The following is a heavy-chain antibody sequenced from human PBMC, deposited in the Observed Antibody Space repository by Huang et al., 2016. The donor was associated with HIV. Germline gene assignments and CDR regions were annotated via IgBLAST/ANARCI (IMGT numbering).Heavy chain of an antibody. Sequence: QVQLVQSGAEVKTPGSSVKVSCKASGGTFSKYAISWVRQAPGQGLEWMGGIIPMLGTPNYSRKLQGRVTITADDSTSTTYVEVSRLRSEDTALYYCARGQLGSYGDYDVLYWGQGTLVTVSS. CDR2: IIPMLGTP. CDR1: GGTFSKYA. J-gene: IGHJ4*02. CDR3: ARGQLGSYGDYDVLY. D-gene: IGHD4-17*01. V-gene: IGHV1-69*13.